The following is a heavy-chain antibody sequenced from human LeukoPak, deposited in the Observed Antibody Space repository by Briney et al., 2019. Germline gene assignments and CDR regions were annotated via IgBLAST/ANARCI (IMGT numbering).Heavy chain of an antibody. J-gene: IGHJ6*03. D-gene: IGHD4-17*01. CDR3: AKDGPYGDYVYYMDV. Sequence: PGGSLRLSCAASGFTFSSYAMHWVRQAPGKGLEWVAFIRYDGSNKYCADSVKGRFTISRDNSKNTLYLQMNSLRAEDTAVYYCAKDGPYGDYVYYMDVWGKGTTVTISS. CDR2: IRYDGSNK. CDR1: GFTFSSYA. V-gene: IGHV3-30*02.